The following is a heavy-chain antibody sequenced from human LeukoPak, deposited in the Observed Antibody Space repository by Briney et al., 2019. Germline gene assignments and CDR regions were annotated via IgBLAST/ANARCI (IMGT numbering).Heavy chain of an antibody. CDR1: GGSISSYY. CDR2: IYYSGST. D-gene: IGHD3-10*01. Sequence: KASETLSLTCTVSGGSISSYYWSWIRQPPGKGLEWIGYIYYSGSTNYNPSLKSRVTISVDTSKNQFSLKLSSVTAADTAVYYCARHSNPYYGSGGIDYWGQGTLVTVSS. CDR3: ARHSNPYYGSGGIDY. J-gene: IGHJ4*02. V-gene: IGHV4-59*08.